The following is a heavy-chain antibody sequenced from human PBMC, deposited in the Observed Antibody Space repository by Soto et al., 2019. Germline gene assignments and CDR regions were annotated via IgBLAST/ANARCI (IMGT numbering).Heavy chain of an antibody. CDR3: AADASYDSSGYYSGRPQPRLPYYYYGMDV. CDR2: INPDSGNT. Sequence: SVKVSCKASGYNFITKAVHWVRQAPGQSLEWMGLINPDSGNTKYAQKLQERFTITRDMSASTAYMELSSLRSEDTAVYYCAADASYDSSGYYSGRPQPRLPYYYYGMDVWGQGTTVTVSS. V-gene: IGHV1-58*01. CDR1: GYNFITKA. D-gene: IGHD3-22*01. J-gene: IGHJ6*02.